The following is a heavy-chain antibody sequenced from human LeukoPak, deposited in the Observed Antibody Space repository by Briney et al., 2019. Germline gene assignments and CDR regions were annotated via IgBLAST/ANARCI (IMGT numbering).Heavy chain of an antibody. J-gene: IGHJ2*01. CDR3: ARSDYYDSGGQANFYWYFDL. CDR1: AGSLTSRSYY. D-gene: IGHD3-10*01. CDR2: IHHSGGA. V-gene: IGHV4-31*03. Sequence: SETLSLTCTVSAGSLTSRSYYWTWIRQHPGKGLEWLGYIHHSGGAYYNPSLKSRLTISVDTSENKFSLKLTSVAAADTAVYYCARSDYYDSGGQANFYWYFDLWGRGSLVTVSS.